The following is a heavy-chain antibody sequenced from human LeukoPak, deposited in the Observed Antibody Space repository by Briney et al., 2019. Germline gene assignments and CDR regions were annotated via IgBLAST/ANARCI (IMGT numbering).Heavy chain of an antibody. D-gene: IGHD4/OR15-4a*01. CDR1: GYTFTYYY. Sequence: ASVKVSCKASGYTFTYYYMHWVRQAPGQGLEWMGWINPNNGGTTYAQKFQGRVTMTRDTSISTAYMELGRLTSDDTAMYFCLRDLTYGGISSPDCWGQGTLVTVSS. CDR3: LRDLTYGGISSPDC. J-gene: IGHJ4*02. V-gene: IGHV1-2*02. CDR2: INPNNGGT.